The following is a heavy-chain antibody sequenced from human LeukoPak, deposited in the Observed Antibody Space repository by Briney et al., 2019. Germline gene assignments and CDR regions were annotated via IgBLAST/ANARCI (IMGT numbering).Heavy chain of an antibody. CDR2: IRSKAYGGTT. J-gene: IGHJ6*03. V-gene: IGHV3-49*03. Sequence: GGSLRLSCTASGFTFGDYAMSWFRQAPGKGLEWVGFIRSKAYGGTTEYAASVKGRFTISRDDSKSIAYLQMNSLKTEDTVVYYCTRGRDSSGWLGGYYYYYMDVWGKGTTVTVSS. CDR3: TRGRDSSGWLGGYYYYYMDV. CDR1: GFTFGDYA. D-gene: IGHD6-19*01.